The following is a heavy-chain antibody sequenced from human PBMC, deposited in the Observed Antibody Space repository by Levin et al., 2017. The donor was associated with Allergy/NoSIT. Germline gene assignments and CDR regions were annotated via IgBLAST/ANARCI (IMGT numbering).Heavy chain of an antibody. CDR3: AKRVLDSSGYYGIGAFDI. Sequence: GGSLRLSCAASGFTFSSYGMHWVRQAPGKGLEWVAVISYDGSNKYYADSVKGRFTISRDNSKNTLYLQMNSLRAEDTAVYYCAKRVLDSSGYYGIGAFDIWGQGTMVTVSS. V-gene: IGHV3-30*18. J-gene: IGHJ3*02. D-gene: IGHD3-22*01. CDR1: GFTFSSYG. CDR2: ISYDGSNK.